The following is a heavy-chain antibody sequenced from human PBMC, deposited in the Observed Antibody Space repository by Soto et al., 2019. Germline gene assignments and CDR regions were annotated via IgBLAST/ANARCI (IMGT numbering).Heavy chain of an antibody. D-gene: IGHD3-22*01. CDR2: IYYSGST. J-gene: IGHJ5*02. CDR3: ARHNWDYYDSSANWFDP. Sequence: QLQLQESGPGLVKPSETLSLTCTVSGGSISSSSYYWGWIRQPPGKGLEWIGSIYYSGSTYYNPSLKSRVTISVDTSKNQFSLKRSSVTAADTAVYYCARHNWDYYDSSANWFDPWGQGTLVTVSS. V-gene: IGHV4-39*01. CDR1: GGSISSSSYY.